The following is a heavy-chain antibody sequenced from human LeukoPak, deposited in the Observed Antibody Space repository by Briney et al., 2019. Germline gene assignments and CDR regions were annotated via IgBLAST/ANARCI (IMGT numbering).Heavy chain of an antibody. CDR1: GDSISSYY. D-gene: IGHD6-13*01. Sequence: SETLSLTCAVSGDSISSYYWSWIRQPPGKGLEWIGYIYHSGSTNYNPSLKSRVTISADTSKDQFSLKLASVTAADTAVYYCATGYSSTWYYFDYWGQGTLVAVSS. CDR3: ATGYSSTWYYFDY. CDR2: IYHSGST. J-gene: IGHJ4*02. V-gene: IGHV4-59*01.